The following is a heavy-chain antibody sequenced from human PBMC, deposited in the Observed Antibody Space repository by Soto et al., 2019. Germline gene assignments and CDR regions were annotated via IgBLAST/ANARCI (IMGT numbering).Heavy chain of an antibody. Sequence: PGESLKISCKGSGYSFTSYWIGWVCQMPGKGLEWMGIIYPGDSDTRYSPSFQGQVTISADKSISTAYLQWSSLKASDTAMYYCARRSSSWYDYYYYGMDVWGQGTTVTVSS. V-gene: IGHV5-51*01. D-gene: IGHD6-13*01. CDR2: IYPGDSDT. J-gene: IGHJ6*02. CDR3: ARRSSSWYDYYYYGMDV. CDR1: GYSFTSYW.